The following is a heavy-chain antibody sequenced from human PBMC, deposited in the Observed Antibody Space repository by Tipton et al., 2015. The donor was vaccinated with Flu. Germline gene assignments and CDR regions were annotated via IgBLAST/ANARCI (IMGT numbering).Heavy chain of an antibody. CDR3: VRPATAYNSDDY. J-gene: IGHJ4*02. D-gene: IGHD6-25*01. CDR2: IYPGDSDT. CDR1: GYIFTNYW. V-gene: IGHV5-51*03. Sequence: QLVQSGADVKKPGESLKISCKTSGYIFTNYWIGWVRQMPGKGLEWMGMIYPGDSDTRYGPSSRGQVTMSVDNSISTVYLQWSSLETSDTAVYYCVRPATAYNSDDYWGQGILVTVSS.